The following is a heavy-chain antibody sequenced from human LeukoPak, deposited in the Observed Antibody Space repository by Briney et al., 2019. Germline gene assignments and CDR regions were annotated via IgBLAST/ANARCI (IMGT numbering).Heavy chain of an antibody. D-gene: IGHD3-3*01. CDR2: IYYSGST. CDR1: GGSISSYY. J-gene: IGHJ3*02. V-gene: IGHV4-59*01. CDR3: ARGSVRYDFWSGYSPDAFDI. Sequence: WETLSLTCSVSGGSISSYYWSWIRQPPGKGLEWIGYIYYSGSTNYNPSLKSRVTISVDTSKNQFSLKLSSVTAADTAVYYCARGSVRYDFWSGYSPDAFDIWGQGTMVTVSS.